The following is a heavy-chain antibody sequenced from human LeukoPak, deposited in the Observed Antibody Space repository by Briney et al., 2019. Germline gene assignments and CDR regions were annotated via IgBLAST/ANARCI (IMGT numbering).Heavy chain of an antibody. V-gene: IGHV3-48*02. CDR1: GFTFSRYS. D-gene: IGHD3-22*01. J-gene: IGHJ3*01. CDR3: AKAGAQRYYDS. Sequence: PGGSLRLSCTASGFTFSRYSINWVRQSPGKGLEWISYITASSGTIYYADSVKGRFTISRDNAENSLYLQLNSLRDEDTAVYYCAKAGAQRYYDSWGQGTMVTVSS. CDR2: ITASSGTI.